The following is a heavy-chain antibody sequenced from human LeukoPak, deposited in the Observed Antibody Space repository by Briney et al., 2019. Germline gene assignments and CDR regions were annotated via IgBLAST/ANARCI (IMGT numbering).Heavy chain of an antibody. CDR2: TNHSGST. CDR3: SRESGAFSPFGY. CDR1: GGSLSDYY. Sequence: PSETLSLTCAVYGGSLSDYYWSWIRQPPGKGLEWIGETNHSGSTNYKVSLKSRVTISVDTSKNQFSLNLTSVTAADTAVYYCSRESGAFSPFGYWGQGTLVTVSS. V-gene: IGHV4-34*01. D-gene: IGHD1-26*01. J-gene: IGHJ4*02.